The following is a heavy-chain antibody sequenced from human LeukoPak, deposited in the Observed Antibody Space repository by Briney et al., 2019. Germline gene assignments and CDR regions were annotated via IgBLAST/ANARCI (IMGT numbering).Heavy chain of an antibody. J-gene: IGHJ4*02. CDR1: GGSFSGYY. Sequence: KPSETLSLTCAVYGGSFSGYYWSWIRQPPGKGLEWIGEINHSGSTNYNPSLKSRVTISVDTSKNHLSLRLSSVTAADTAVYYCARGRTFDNWGQGTLVSVSS. CDR2: INHSGST. V-gene: IGHV4-34*01. CDR3: ARGRTFDN.